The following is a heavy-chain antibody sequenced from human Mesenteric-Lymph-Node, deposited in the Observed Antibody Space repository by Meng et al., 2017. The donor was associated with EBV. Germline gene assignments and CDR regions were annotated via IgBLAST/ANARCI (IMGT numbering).Heavy chain of an antibody. CDR3: ARDPCSTSCYNWFDP. V-gene: IGHV1-46*01. CDR2: INPRGGTT. CDR1: GYTFTSHN. J-gene: IGHJ5*02. D-gene: IGHD2-2*01. Sequence: VHLVQSEYEAKKPVASRKVSCKASGYTFTSHNIHWVRQAPGQGLEWMGIINPRGGTTSYAQKFQGRVTMTRDTSTSTVSMELSSLRSEDTAVYYCARDPCSTSCYNWFDPWGQGTLVTVSS.